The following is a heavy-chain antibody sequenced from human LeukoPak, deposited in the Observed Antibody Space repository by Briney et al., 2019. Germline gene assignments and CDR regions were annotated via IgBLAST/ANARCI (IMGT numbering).Heavy chain of an antibody. Sequence: ASVKVSCKASGYTFTDYYMHWVRQAPGQGLEWMGWINPNSGGTNYAQKFQGRVTMTRDTSISTAYMELSRLRSDDTAVYYCARRASTGSYSEYWGQGALVTVSS. D-gene: IGHD1-26*01. V-gene: IGHV1-2*02. J-gene: IGHJ4*02. CDR1: GYTFTDYY. CDR3: ARRASTGSYSEY. CDR2: INPNSGGT.